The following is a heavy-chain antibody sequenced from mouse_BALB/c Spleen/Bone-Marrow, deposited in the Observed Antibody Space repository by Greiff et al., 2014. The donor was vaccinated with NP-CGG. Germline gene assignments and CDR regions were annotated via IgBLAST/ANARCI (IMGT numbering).Heavy chain of an antibody. J-gene: IGHJ4*01. V-gene: IGHV5-4*02. Sequence: EVQGVESGGGLVKPGGSLKLSCAASGFTFSDYYMYWVRQTPEKRLEWVATISDGGSYTYYPDSVKGRFTISRDNAKNNLYLQMSSLKSEDAAMYYCARYGSSPYAMDCWGQGTSVTVSS. CDR1: GFTFSDYY. CDR2: ISDGGSYT. CDR3: ARYGSSPYAMDC. D-gene: IGHD1-1*01.